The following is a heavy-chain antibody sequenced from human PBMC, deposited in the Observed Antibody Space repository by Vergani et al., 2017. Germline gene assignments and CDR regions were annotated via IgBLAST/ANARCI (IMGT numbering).Heavy chain of an antibody. J-gene: IGHJ4*02. D-gene: IGHD3-9*01. CDR1: GGSFSGYY. V-gene: IGHV4-34*01. Sequence: QVQLQQWGAGLLKPSETLSLTCAVYGGSFSGYYWSWICQPPGKGLEWIGEINHSGSTNYNPSLKSRVTISVDPSKNQFPLKLSSVTAADTAVYYCARDHPCYDILTGHTPSGYFDYWSQGTLVTVSS. CDR3: ARDHPCYDILTGHTPSGYFDY. CDR2: INHSGST.